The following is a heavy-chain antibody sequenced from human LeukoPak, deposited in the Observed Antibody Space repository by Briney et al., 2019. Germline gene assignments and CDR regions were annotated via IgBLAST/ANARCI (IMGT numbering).Heavy chain of an antibody. Sequence: ASVKVSCKASGGTFSSYAISWVRPAPGQGLEWMGRIIPILGIANYAQKFQGRVTITADKSTSTAYMELSSLRSEDTAVYYCARDPAPYSSSSGFTNWFDPWGQGTLVTVSS. J-gene: IGHJ5*02. CDR2: IIPILGIA. V-gene: IGHV1-69*04. CDR1: GGTFSSYA. D-gene: IGHD6-6*01. CDR3: ARDPAPYSSSSGFTNWFDP.